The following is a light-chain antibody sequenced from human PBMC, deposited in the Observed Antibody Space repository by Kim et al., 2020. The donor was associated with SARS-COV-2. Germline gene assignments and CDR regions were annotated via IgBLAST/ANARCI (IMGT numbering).Light chain of an antibody. V-gene: IGKV1-39*01. Sequence: DIQMTQSPSSLSASVGDRVTITCRTTQSISSHLNWYQQKPGRAPKLLIYAASTLQGGVPSRFSGSGSETDFTLTISSLQPEDFATYFCQQSNSTPFTFGPGTKVDIK. CDR1: QSISSH. CDR3: QQSNSTPFT. CDR2: AAS. J-gene: IGKJ3*01.